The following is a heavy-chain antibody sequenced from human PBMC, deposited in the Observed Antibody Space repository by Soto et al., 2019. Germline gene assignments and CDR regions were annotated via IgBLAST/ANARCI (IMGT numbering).Heavy chain of an antibody. J-gene: IGHJ4*02. V-gene: IGHV3-43*01. Sequence: GGSLRLSCAASGFTFDDYTMHWVRQAPGKGLEWVSLISWDGGSTYYADSVKGRFTISRDNSKNSLYLQMNSLRTEDTALYYCAKGRPNYYDSSGYLLLLHFDYWGQGTLVTVSS. CDR2: ISWDGGST. CDR3: AKGRPNYYDSSGYLLLLHFDY. D-gene: IGHD3-22*01. CDR1: GFTFDDYT.